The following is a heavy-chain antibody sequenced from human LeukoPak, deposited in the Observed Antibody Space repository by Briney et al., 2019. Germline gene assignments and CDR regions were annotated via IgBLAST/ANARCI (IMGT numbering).Heavy chain of an antibody. V-gene: IGHV4-38-2*02. CDR2: IYHSGST. J-gene: IGHJ4*02. CDR3: ARAVGSSGWYNKPFDY. CDR1: GYSISSGFY. D-gene: IGHD6-19*01. Sequence: PSETLSLTCTVSGYSISSGFYWGWIRQPPGKGLEWIGTIYHSGSTYYNPSLKSRVTISVDTSKNQFSLKLSSVTAADTAVYYCARAVGSSGWYNKPFDYWGQGALVTVSS.